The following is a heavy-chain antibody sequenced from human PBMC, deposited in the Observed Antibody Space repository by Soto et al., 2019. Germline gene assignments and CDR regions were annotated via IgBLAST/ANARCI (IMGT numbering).Heavy chain of an antibody. D-gene: IGHD6-19*01. J-gene: IGHJ6*02. CDR1: GGSISSSSYY. CDR3: ASQYSSGWYEGYYYYGMDV. Sequence: PSETLSLTCTVSGGSISSSSYYWGWIRQPPGKGLEWIGSIYYSGSTYYNPSLKSRVTISVDTSKNQFSLKLSSVTAADTAVYCCASQYSSGWYEGYYYYGMDVWGQGTTVTVSS. CDR2: IYYSGST. V-gene: IGHV4-39*01.